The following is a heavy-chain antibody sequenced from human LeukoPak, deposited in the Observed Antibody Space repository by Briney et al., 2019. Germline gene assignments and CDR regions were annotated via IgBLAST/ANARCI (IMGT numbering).Heavy chain of an antibody. CDR1: GGSISSDY. D-gene: IGHD4-11*01. CDR2: IYYSGRT. CDR3: ARGFYSPHY. J-gene: IGHJ4*02. V-gene: IGHV4-59*01. Sequence: SGTLSLTCTVSGGSISSDYWSWIREPPGKGLEWIGYIYYSGRTYYNPSLKRRITISVDTSKNQFSLKLSSVTAADTAVYYCARGFYSPHYWGQGTLVSVSS.